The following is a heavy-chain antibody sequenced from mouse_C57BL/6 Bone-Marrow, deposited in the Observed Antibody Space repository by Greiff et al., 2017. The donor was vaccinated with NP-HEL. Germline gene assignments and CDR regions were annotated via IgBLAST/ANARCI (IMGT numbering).Heavy chain of an antibody. D-gene: IGHD2-5*01. CDR1: GYAFTNYL. CDR2: INPGSGGT. V-gene: IGHV1-54*01. Sequence: VQLQQSGAELVRPGTSVKVSCKASGYAFTNYLIEWVKQRPGQGLEWIGVINPGSGGTNYNEKFKGKATLTADKSSSTAYMQLSSLTSEDSAVYFCARDSNYFYYAMDYWGQGTSVTVSS. CDR3: ARDSNYFYYAMDY. J-gene: IGHJ4*01.